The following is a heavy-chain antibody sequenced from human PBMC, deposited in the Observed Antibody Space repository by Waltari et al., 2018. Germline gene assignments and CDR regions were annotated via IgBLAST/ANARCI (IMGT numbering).Heavy chain of an antibody. CDR3: TTSHNYTTFDI. Sequence: EVQVVESGGGLVQPGGSLRLSCAASGFTFNTYWMHWVRQAPGKGLVWVSHISSDGNIANYADSVQGRFTISRDNAKNTLFLQMNSLRVEDTAVYYCTTSHNYTTFDIWGQGTVVTVSS. CDR2: ISSDGNIA. CDR1: GFTFNTYW. V-gene: IGHV3-74*01. J-gene: IGHJ3*02. D-gene: IGHD3-3*01.